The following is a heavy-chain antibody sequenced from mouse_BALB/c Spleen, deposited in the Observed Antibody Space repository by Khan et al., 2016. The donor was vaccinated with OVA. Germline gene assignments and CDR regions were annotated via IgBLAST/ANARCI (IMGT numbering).Heavy chain of an antibody. Sequence: QVQLQQPGAELVKPGASVKLSCKASGYTFTSYYIYWVKQRPGQGLEWIGGIIPSNGDTNSHERFKSKATLTVDKSSSTAYMQLSSLTSEDSAVYYCTRSGWAAFGYWGQGTLVTVSA. CDR2: IIPSNGDT. V-gene: IGHV1S81*02. CDR3: TRSGWAAFGY. J-gene: IGHJ3*01. CDR1: GYTFTSYY. D-gene: IGHD1-1*02.